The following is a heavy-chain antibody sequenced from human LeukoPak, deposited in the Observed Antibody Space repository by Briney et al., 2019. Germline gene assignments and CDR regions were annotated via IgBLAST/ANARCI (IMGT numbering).Heavy chain of an antibody. CDR2: ISYDGSNK. D-gene: IGHD3-22*01. CDR1: GFTFSSYA. CDR3: AKDIPREIVVVVFDY. J-gene: IGHJ4*02. Sequence: GGSLRLSCAASGFTFSSYAMHWVRQAPGKGLEWVAVISYDGSNKYYADSVKGRFTISRDNSKNTLYLQMNSLRAEDTAVYYCAKDIPREIVVVVFDYWGQGTLVTVSS. V-gene: IGHV3-30-3*01.